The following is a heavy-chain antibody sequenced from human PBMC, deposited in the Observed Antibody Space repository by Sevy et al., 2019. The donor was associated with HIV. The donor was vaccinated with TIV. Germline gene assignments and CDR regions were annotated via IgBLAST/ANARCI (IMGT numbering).Heavy chain of an antibody. Sequence: GGSLRLSCAASGFNVNDNYMTWVRQAPGKGLEWVSIIHADGSSYYADSVKGRFTMSRNDSKNIVNLQMNSLRADDTAVYYCASDRRFCGNECYLYYYYGMDVWGQGTAVTVSS. V-gene: IGHV3-53*01. J-gene: IGHJ6*02. CDR1: GFNVNDNY. CDR2: IHADGSS. D-gene: IGHD3-16*02. CDR3: ASDRRFCGNECYLYYYYGMDV.